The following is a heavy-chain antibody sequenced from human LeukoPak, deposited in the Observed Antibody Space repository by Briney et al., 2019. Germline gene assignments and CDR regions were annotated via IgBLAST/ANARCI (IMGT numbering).Heavy chain of an antibody. CDR3: ARVGRTYYDFWSGYYAYNWFDP. D-gene: IGHD3-3*01. Sequence: PSETLSLTCTVSGGSISSYYWSWIRQPPGKGLEWIGYIYYSGSTNYNPSLKSQVTISVDTSKNQFSLKLSSVTAADTAVYYCARVGRTYYDFWSGYYAYNWFDPWGQGTLVTVSS. CDR1: GGSISSYY. J-gene: IGHJ5*02. CDR2: IYYSGST. V-gene: IGHV4-59*12.